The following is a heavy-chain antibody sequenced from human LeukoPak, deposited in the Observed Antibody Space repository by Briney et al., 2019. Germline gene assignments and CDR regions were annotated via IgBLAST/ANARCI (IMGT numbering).Heavy chain of an antibody. CDR2: IYPGDSDT. Sequence: GESLKISCKGSGYSFSTYWIGWVRQVPGKGLEWMGIIYPGDSDTRYSPSFQGQVTISADKSISTAYLQWNSLKASDTAMYYCARHEGSILNWFDPWGQGTLVTVSS. D-gene: IGHD1-26*01. CDR1: GYSFSTYW. J-gene: IGHJ5*02. V-gene: IGHV5-51*01. CDR3: ARHEGSILNWFDP.